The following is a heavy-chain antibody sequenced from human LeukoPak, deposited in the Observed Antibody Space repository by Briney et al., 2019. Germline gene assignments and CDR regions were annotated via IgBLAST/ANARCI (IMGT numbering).Heavy chain of an antibody. CDR2: ISSSGSTI. Sequence: PGGSLRLSCAACGFTFSSYEMNWVRQAPGKGLEWVSYISSSGSTIYYADSVKGRFTISRDNAKNSLYLQMNSLRAEDTAVYYCARGAPTVTTKRGNYWGQGTLVTVSS. V-gene: IGHV3-48*03. J-gene: IGHJ4*02. D-gene: IGHD4-17*01. CDR3: ARGAPTVTTKRGNY. CDR1: GFTFSSYE.